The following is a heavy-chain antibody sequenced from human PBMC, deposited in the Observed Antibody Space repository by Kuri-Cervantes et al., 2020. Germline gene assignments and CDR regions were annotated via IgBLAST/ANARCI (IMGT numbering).Heavy chain of an antibody. J-gene: IGHJ5*02. CDR2: ISGSGGST. Sequence: ETLSLTCAASGFTFSSYAMSWVRQAPGKGLEWVSAISGSGGSTYYADSVKGRFTISRDNSKNTLYLQMNSLRAEDTAVYYCARSALTYYDILTGYYRSWGQGTLVTVSS. D-gene: IGHD3-9*01. CDR3: ARSALTYYDILTGYYRS. V-gene: IGHV3-23*01. CDR1: GFTFSSYA.